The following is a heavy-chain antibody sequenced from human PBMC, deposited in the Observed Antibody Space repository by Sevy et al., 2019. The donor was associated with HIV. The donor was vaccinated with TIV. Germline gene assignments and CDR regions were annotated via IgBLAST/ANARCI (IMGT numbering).Heavy chain of an antibody. V-gene: IGHV3-23*01. J-gene: IGHJ4*02. CDR2: MSGRGDSR. CDR3: AKDLGRIAAAGFDY. D-gene: IGHD6-13*01. Sequence: GGSLRLSCVASGFRFESQAMSWVRQAPGKGLEWVAGMSGRGDSRGYAHSVKGRFTISRDNSKNTLYLQMNSLRAEDTAVYYCAKDLGRIAAAGFDYWGQGTLVTVSS. CDR1: GFRFESQA.